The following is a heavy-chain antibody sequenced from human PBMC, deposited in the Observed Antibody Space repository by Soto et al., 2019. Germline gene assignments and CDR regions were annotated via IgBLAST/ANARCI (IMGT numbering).Heavy chain of an antibody. CDR2: IIPIFGTA. J-gene: IGHJ5*02. Sequence: SVKVSCKASGYTFSSYAMQWVRQAPGQGLEWMGGIIPIFGTANYAQKFQGRVTITADESTSTAYMELSSLRSEDTAVYYCARKRDCISTNCYNGFDPWGQGTLVTVSS. CDR3: ARKRDCISTNCYNGFDP. V-gene: IGHV1-69*13. CDR1: GYTFSSYA. D-gene: IGHD2-2*02.